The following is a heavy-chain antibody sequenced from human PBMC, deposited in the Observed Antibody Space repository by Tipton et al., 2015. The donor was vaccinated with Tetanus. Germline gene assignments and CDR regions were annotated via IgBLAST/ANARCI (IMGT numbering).Heavy chain of an antibody. J-gene: IGHJ4*02. Sequence: TLSLTCTVSGVSVESDDYNWIWIRQHPGKGLEWIGYIAYSGNTYYNPSLKSRLTMSLDTSKNQFSLRLTSVTAADTAVYYCARDRGVSRGVDYWGQGTLVTVSS. CDR1: GVSVESDDYN. D-gene: IGHD3-10*01. CDR3: ARDRGVSRGVDY. CDR2: IAYSGNT. V-gene: IGHV4-31*03.